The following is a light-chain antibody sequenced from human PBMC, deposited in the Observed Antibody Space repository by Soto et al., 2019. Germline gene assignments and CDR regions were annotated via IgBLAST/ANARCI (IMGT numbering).Light chain of an antibody. CDR2: DAS. Sequence: DIQMTPSPSTLSASVGDRVTITCRATQSISASLAWYQQKPGEAPTLLIYDASSLESGVPSRFSGGGSETEFTLTISSLQPDDVATYYCQHYDEYPWTFGQGTKVDIK. J-gene: IGKJ1*01. V-gene: IGKV1-5*01. CDR1: QSISAS. CDR3: QHYDEYPWT.